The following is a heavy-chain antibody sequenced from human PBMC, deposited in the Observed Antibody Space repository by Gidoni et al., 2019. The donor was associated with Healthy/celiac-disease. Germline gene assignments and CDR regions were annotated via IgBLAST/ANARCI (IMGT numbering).Heavy chain of an antibody. V-gene: IGHV4-61*01. J-gene: IGHJ5*02. D-gene: IGHD2-2*01. CDR1: GGSVSIVSYY. CDR2: IYYSGST. CDR3: ARASLLVVVPAAGFDP. Sequence: QVHLQESGPGLVKPSQTLSLTCTVSGGSVSIVSYYWSWIRQPPGKGLEWIGYIYYSGSTNYNPSLKSRVTISVDTSKNQFSLKLSSVTAADTAVYYCARASLLVVVPAAGFDPWGQGTLVTVSS.